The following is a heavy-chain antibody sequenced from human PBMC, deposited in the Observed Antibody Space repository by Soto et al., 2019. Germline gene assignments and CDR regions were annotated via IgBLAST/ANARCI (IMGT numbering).Heavy chain of an antibody. CDR2: IYSGGST. CDR1: GFTVSSNY. Sequence: GGSLRLSCAASGFTVSSNYMSWVRQAPGKGLEWVSVIYSGGSTYYADSVKGRFTISRDNSKNTLYLQMNSLRAEDTAVYYCARSKYSSGSSYDYWGQGTLVTVSS. J-gene: IGHJ4*02. CDR3: ARSKYSSGSSYDY. D-gene: IGHD6-19*01. V-gene: IGHV3-53*01.